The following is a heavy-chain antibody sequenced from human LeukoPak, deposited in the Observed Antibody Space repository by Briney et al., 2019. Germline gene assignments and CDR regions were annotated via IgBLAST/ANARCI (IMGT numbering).Heavy chain of an antibody. CDR3: ARSRLVEMATMDV. V-gene: IGHV1-18*01. CDR2: ISGFNGNT. D-gene: IGHD5-24*01. Sequence: ASVKVSCKASGYTFSSYGISWVRQAPGQGLEWMGCISGFNGNTNYAQKFQGRVTMTTDTSTSTACMELRSLRSDDTAAYYCARSRLVEMATMDVWGQGTMVTVSS. CDR1: GYTFSSYG. J-gene: IGHJ6*02.